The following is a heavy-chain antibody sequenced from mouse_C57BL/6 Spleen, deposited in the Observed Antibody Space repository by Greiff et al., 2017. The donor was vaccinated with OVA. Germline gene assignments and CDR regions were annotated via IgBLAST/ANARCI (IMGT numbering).Heavy chain of an antibody. CDR2: IYPGGGYT. V-gene: IGHV1-63*01. Sequence: QVTLKVSGAELVRPGTSVKMSCKASGYTFTNYWIGWAKQRPGHGLEWIGDIYPGGGYTNYNEKFKGKATLTADKSSSTAYMQFSSLTSEDSAIYYGAIYYDYDGDYFDYWGQGTTLTVSS. D-gene: IGHD2-4*01. CDR1: GYTFTNYW. CDR3: AIYYDYDGDYFDY. J-gene: IGHJ2*01.